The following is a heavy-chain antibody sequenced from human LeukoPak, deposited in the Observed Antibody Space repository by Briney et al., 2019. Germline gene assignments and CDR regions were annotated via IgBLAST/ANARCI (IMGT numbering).Heavy chain of an antibody. CDR1: GGSISGADYY. CDR2: IYYSGST. CDR3: ARLKYWFDP. Sequence: SQTLSLTYTVSGGSISGADYYWSWIRQPPGKGLEWIGYIYYSGSTNYNPSLKSRVTISVDTSKNQFSLKLSSVTAADTAVYYCARLKYWFDPWGQGTLVTVSS. V-gene: IGHV4-61*08. J-gene: IGHJ5*02.